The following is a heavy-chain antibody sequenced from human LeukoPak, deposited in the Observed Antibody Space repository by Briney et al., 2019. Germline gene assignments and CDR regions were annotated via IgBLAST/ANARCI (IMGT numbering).Heavy chain of an antibody. D-gene: IGHD3-9*01. Sequence: GGSLRLSCTASGFTFGDAWMSWVRQAPGKGLEGVGRIKSRGDGGTRDYAALVEGRFTLSRDDAKNTLVLEMRSLKSEDTAVYYCTTKGRDHAFTHFDDYWGQGTLVTVSS. V-gene: IGHV3-15*01. CDR2: IKSRGDGGTR. CDR3: TTKGRDHAFTHFDDY. J-gene: IGHJ4*02. CDR1: GFTFGDAW.